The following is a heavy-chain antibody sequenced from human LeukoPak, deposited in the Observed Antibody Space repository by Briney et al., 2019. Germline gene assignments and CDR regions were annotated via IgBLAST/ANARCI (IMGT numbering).Heavy chain of an antibody. V-gene: IGHV3-33*08. CDR2: ISYDGGKK. CDR3: ARETQQHYSVGGMDV. Sequence: PGRSLRLSCAASGFTFSTYAIHWVRQAPGKGLEWVAVISYDGGKKYYADSARGRFSISRDNSKNTLYLQMNSLRAGDTAVYYCARETQQHYSVGGMDVWGQGTTVTVSS. D-gene: IGHD1/OR15-1a*01. CDR1: GFTFSTYA. J-gene: IGHJ6*02.